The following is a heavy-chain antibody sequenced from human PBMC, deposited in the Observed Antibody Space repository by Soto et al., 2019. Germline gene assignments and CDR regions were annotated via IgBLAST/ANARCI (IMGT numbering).Heavy chain of an antibody. CDR3: ARGLYCSGGSCYPYHYYYYYLDV. CDR2: ISAYNGNT. V-gene: IGHV1-18*01. D-gene: IGHD2-15*01. J-gene: IGHJ6*03. Sequence: GASVKVSCKASGYTFTSYAMPWVRQAPGQRLEWMGWISAYNGNTNYAQKLQGRVTMTTDTSTSTAYMELRSLRSDDTAVYYCARGLYCSGGSCYPYHYYYYYLDVWGKGTTVTVSS. CDR1: GYTFTSYA.